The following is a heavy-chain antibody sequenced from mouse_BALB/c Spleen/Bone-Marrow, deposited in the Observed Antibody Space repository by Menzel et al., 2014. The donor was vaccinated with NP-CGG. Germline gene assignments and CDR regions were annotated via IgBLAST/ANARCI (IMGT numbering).Heavy chain of an antibody. CDR1: GFDFSRYW. V-gene: IGHV4-1*02. D-gene: IGHD2-3*01. CDR2: INPESNTI. CDR3: ARLGYYGWFAY. Sequence: EVKLQESGGGLVQPGGSLKLSCAASGFDFSRYWMSWVRQAPGKGLQWIGEINPESNTINYTPSLKDKFIISRDNAKNTLYLRMSKVRSEDTALYCCARLGYYGWFAYWGQGALVTVSA. J-gene: IGHJ3*01.